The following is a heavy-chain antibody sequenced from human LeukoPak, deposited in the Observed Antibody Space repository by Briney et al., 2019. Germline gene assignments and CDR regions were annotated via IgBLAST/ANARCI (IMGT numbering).Heavy chain of an antibody. CDR1: GFTFSTYG. J-gene: IGHJ4*02. Sequence: GGSLRLSCAASGFTFSTYGMYWVRQAPGKGLEWVAVISFDGSNKYYVDSVKGRFTISRDNSKKTLYLQMNSLRTEDTAVYYCVKIDGSGSYYPPDYWGQGTLVIVSS. CDR3: VKIDGSGSYYPPDY. D-gene: IGHD3-10*01. CDR2: ISFDGSNK. V-gene: IGHV3-30*18.